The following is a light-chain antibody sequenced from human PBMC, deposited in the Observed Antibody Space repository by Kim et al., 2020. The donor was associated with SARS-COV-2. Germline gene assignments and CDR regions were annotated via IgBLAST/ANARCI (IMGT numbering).Light chain of an antibody. CDR1: SSNIGSNY. CDR3: AAWDDSLSGWV. J-gene: IGLJ3*02. Sequence: ELTHPPSASGTPGQRVTIPCSGSSSNIGSNYVYWYQQLPGTAPKLLIYRNNQRPSGVPDRFSGSKSGTSASLAISGLRSEDEADYYCAAWDDSLSGWVFGGGTQLTV. V-gene: IGLV1-47*01. CDR2: RNN.